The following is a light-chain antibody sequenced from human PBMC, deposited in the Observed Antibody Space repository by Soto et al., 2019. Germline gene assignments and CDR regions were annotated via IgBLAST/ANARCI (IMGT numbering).Light chain of an antibody. Sequence: ALTQPASVSGSPGQSITIACTGTSSDVGGYIYVSWFQQHPGKAPKLIIYEVSNRPSGVSDRFSASKSGNTASLTISGLQAEDESTYYCSSYSSSSTLVXGTGTKVTVL. CDR1: SSDVGGYIY. CDR2: EVS. J-gene: IGLJ1*01. V-gene: IGLV2-14*01. CDR3: SSYSSSSTLV.